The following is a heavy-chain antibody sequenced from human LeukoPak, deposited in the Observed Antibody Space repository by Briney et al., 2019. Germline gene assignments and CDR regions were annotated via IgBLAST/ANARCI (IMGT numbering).Heavy chain of an antibody. D-gene: IGHD2-8*01. V-gene: IGHV1-46*01. CDR1: GYTFTGYY. J-gene: IGHJ5*02. Sequence: ASVKVSCKASGYTFTGYYMHWVRQAPGQGLEWMGIINPSGGSTSYAQKFQGRVTMTRDMSTSTVYMELSSLRSEDTAVYYCARDGTHQNYCTNGVCYTTGGDNWFDPWGQGTLVTVSS. CDR2: INPSGGST. CDR3: ARDGTHQNYCTNGVCYTTGGDNWFDP.